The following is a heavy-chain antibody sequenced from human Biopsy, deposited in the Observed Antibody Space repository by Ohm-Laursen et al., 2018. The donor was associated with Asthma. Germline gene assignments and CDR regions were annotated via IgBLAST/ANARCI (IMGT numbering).Heavy chain of an antibody. Sequence: GTLSLTCPVSGGSMTPTSHYWDWIRQAPGKGLEWIGYISYGGKTSYNPSLKNRFTISRDTSKNQFSLRLTSVTAADTAVYFCARRITIFGVVQKDHGMDAWGQGTTVIVSS. J-gene: IGHJ6*02. CDR1: GGSMTPTSHY. CDR3: ARRITIFGVVQKDHGMDA. D-gene: IGHD3-3*01. CDR2: ISYGGKT. V-gene: IGHV4-39*01.